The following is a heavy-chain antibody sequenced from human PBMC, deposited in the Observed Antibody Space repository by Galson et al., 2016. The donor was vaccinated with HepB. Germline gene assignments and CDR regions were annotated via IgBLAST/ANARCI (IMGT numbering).Heavy chain of an antibody. J-gene: IGHJ5*02. V-gene: IGHV6-1*01. D-gene: IGHD3-10*01. CDR3: ARVGEGFDP. CDR2: TYYRSKWYN. CDR1: GDSVSSDSAA. Sequence: CAISGDSVSSDSAAWNWIRRSPSRGLEWLGRTYYRSKWYNDYAISVKSRITINPDTTKNQFSLQLNSATPEDTAVYYCARVGEGFDPWGPGTLVTVSS.